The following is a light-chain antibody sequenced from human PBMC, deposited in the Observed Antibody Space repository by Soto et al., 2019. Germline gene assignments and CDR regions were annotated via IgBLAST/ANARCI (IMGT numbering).Light chain of an antibody. CDR3: QHYKSYSEA. Sequence: NQSASTVSGSVGDRVTITCLARHTLXSWLGWYQEKPGKAPKLLXARAATLKRGGPSRLSGSGSVTEFPLTISSLQPEDFANYYCQHYKSYSEAFGQGTKVDIK. CDR1: HTLXSW. CDR2: RAA. V-gene: IGKV1-5*03. J-gene: IGKJ1*01.